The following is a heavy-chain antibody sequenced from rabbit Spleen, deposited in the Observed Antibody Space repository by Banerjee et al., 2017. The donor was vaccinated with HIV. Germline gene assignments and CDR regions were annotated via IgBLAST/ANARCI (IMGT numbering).Heavy chain of an antibody. J-gene: IGHJ4*01. CDR1: GFSFSSDYY. Sequence: QSLEESGGDLVKPGASLTLTCTASGFSFSSDYYMCWVRQAPGKGLECGACIYPGNSGSTYYANWAKGRLTISKASSTTVTLQMTSLTAADTATYFCARDLDGVIGWNFGWWGPGTLVTVS. V-gene: IGHV1S40*01. D-gene: IGHD1-1*01. CDR3: ARDLDGVIGWNFGW. CDR2: IYPGNSGST.